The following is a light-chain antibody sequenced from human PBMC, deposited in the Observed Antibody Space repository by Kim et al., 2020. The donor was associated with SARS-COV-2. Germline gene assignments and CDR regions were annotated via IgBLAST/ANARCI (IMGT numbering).Light chain of an antibody. Sequence: QSVLTQPPSVSAAPGQRVTISCSGNSSNIGKNYVSWYQHFPGSAPKLLIYDNDKRPSGIPDRVSGSKSGTSGTLAITGLETEDEADYYCATWDSRLSAEVFGGGTKVTVL. CDR1: SSNIGKNY. CDR3: ATWDSRLSAEV. V-gene: IGLV1-51*01. J-gene: IGLJ3*02. CDR2: DND.